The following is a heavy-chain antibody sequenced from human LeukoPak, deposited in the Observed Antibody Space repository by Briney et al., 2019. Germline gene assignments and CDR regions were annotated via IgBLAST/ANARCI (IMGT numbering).Heavy chain of an antibody. CDR2: IIPILGIA. Sequence: SVKVSCKASGGTFSSYAISWVRQAPGQGLEWMGRIIPILGIANYAQKFQGTVTITADKSTSTAYMELSSLRSEDTAVYYCARFAPTTDAFDIWGQGTMVTVSS. CDR3: ARFAPTTDAFDI. CDR1: GGTFSSYA. D-gene: IGHD1-7*01. J-gene: IGHJ3*02. V-gene: IGHV1-69*04.